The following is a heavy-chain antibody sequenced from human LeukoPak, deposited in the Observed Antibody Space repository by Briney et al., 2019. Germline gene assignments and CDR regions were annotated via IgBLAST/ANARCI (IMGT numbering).Heavy chain of an antibody. CDR2: ISSSGGST. D-gene: IGHD6-19*01. J-gene: IGHJ4*02. Sequence: PGGSLRLSCAASGFTFSSAAMSWVRQAPGKGLEWVSIISSSGGSTYYADSVKGRFIISRDNSKNTLYLQMNSLRAEDTAVYYCAKGSRSIAVDNLCDYWGQGSLVTVSS. V-gene: IGHV3-23*01. CDR1: GFTFSSAA. CDR3: AKGSRSIAVDNLCDY.